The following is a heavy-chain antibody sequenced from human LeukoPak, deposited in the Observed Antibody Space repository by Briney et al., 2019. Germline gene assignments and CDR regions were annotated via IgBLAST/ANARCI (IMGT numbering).Heavy chain of an antibody. Sequence: GGSLRLSCAASGFTFSSYWMSWVRQAPGKGLEWVANIKQDGSEKYYVDSVKGRFTISRDNAKNSLYLQMNSLRAEDTAVYYCARDQASYYDFWSGSPLGVDYWGQGTLVTVSS. J-gene: IGHJ4*02. CDR2: IKQDGSEK. CDR1: GFTFSSYW. CDR3: ARDQASYYDFWSGSPLGVDY. V-gene: IGHV3-7*01. D-gene: IGHD3-3*01.